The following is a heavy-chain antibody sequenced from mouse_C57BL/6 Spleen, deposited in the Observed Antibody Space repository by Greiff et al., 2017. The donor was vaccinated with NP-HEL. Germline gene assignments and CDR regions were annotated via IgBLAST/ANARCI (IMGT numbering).Heavy chain of an antibody. D-gene: IGHD4-1*01. CDR1: GYTFTSYW. CDR3: ARTLDWDGPWFAY. CDR2: IYPSDSET. J-gene: IGHJ3*01. V-gene: IGHV1-61*01. Sequence: VQLQQPGAELVKPGASVKLSCKASGYTFTSYWMQWVKQRPGQGLEWIGNIYPSDSETHYNQKFKDKATLTVDKSSSTAYMQLSSLTSEDSAVYYCARTLDWDGPWFAYWGQGTLVTVSA.